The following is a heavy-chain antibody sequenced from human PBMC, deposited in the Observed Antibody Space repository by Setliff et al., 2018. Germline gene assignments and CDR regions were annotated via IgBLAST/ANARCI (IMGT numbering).Heavy chain of an antibody. V-gene: IGHV1-18*01. J-gene: IGHJ4*02. CDR3: SRLVRYCTTTTCQRASGAEF. D-gene: IGHD2-8*01. CDR2: ISTYTGNT. Sequence: ASVKVSCKASGYTFTSSGITWVRQAPGQGLEWLGWISTYTGNTNYAQKLQGRITMTTDTSTSTAYMELRSLTSDDTAVYYCSRLVRYCTTTTCQRASGAEFWGQGTLVTVSS. CDR1: GYTFTSSG.